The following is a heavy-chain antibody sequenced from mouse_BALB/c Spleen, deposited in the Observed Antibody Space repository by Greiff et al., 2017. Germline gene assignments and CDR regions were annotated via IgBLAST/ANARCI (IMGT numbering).Heavy chain of an antibody. CDR1: GYSITSDYA. J-gene: IGHJ4*01. V-gene: IGHV3-2*02. Sequence: EVKLVESGPGLVKPSQSLSLTCTVTGYSITSDYAWNWIRQFPGNKLEWMGYISYSGSTSYNPSLKSRISITRDTSKNQFFLQLNSVTTEDTATYYCARSPLRLGAMDYWGQGTSVTVSS. CDR3: ARSPLRLGAMDY. CDR2: ISYSGST. D-gene: IGHD1-2*01.